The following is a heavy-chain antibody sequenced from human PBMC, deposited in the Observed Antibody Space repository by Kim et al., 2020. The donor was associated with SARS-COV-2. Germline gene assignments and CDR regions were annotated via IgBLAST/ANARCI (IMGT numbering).Heavy chain of an antibody. J-gene: IGHJ4*02. Sequence: SQKFQGRVTINRDTSASTAYMDLSSLRSEDTAVYYCARKTGGSYPPYFDYWGKGTLVTVSS. CDR3: ARKTGGSYPPYFDY. D-gene: IGHD1-26*01. V-gene: IGHV1-3*01.